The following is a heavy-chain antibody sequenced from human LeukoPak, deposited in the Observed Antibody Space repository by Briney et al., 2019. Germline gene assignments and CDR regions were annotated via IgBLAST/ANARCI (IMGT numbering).Heavy chain of an antibody. CDR2: ISGSGSGGST. J-gene: IGHJ4*02. V-gene: IGHV3-23*01. D-gene: IGHD5-24*01. CDR1: GFTFSSSA. CDR3: AKSGYNHFDY. Sequence: GGSLRLSCAASGFTFSSSAMSCVRQAPGKGLEWVSSISGSGSGGSTYYADSVKGRFTISRDNSKNTLYLQMNSLIAEDTAVYYCAKSGYNHFDYWGQGTRVTVSP.